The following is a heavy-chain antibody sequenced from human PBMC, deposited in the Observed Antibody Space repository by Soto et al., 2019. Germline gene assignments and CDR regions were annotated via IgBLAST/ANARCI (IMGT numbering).Heavy chain of an antibody. CDR1: GGSFSGYY. CDR2: INHSGST. CDR3: ARGWGRIFDY. V-gene: IGHV4-34*01. J-gene: IGHJ4*02. D-gene: IGHD7-27*01. Sequence: QVQLQQRGAGLLKPSETLSLTCAVYGGSFSGYYWSWIRQPPGKGLEWIGEINHSGSTNYNPSLKSRVTISVDTSKNQFSLKLGSVTAADTAVYYCARGWGRIFDYWGQGTLVTVSS.